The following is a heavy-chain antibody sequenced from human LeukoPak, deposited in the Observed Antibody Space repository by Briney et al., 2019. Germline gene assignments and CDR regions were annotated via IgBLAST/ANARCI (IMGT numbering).Heavy chain of an antibody. CDR3: VRSKSGAYGWFDP. J-gene: IGHJ5*02. V-gene: IGHV4-59*01. CDR1: GVSITSYY. Sequence: RSETLSLTCTVSGVSITSYYWSWIRQPPGKGLEWIGYIYYSGTTNYNPSLKSRVTISVDTSKNQFSLKVNSVTAADTAVYYCVRSKSGAYGWFDPWGQGTLVTVSS. D-gene: IGHD2-15*01. CDR2: IYYSGTT.